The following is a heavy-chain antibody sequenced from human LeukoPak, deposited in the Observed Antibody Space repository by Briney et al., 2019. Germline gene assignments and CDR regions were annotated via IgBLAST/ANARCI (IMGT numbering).Heavy chain of an antibody. D-gene: IGHD4-17*01. CDR3: GRHDYGDSSAAFDI. Sequence: GGSLRLSCVASGFTFSSYAINWVRQAPGKGLEWVSGTSGSGGRTYYADSVKGRFTISRENSKNTLYLQMNSLRAEDTAVYYCGRHDYGDSSAAFDIWGQGTMVTVSS. V-gene: IGHV3-23*01. CDR2: TSGSGGRT. CDR1: GFTFSSYA. J-gene: IGHJ3*02.